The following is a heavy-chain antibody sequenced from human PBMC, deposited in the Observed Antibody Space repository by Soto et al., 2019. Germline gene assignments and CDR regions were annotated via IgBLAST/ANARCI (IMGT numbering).Heavy chain of an antibody. CDR3: TGLVDLLPIWRVVIKPGMDV. V-gene: IGHV5-10-1*01. CDR1: GYSFTSYW. CDR2: IYPGDSYT. J-gene: IGHJ6*02. Sequence: PGESLKISCKGSGYSFTSYWISWVRQMPGKGLEWMGRIYPGDSYTNYGPSFQGHVTISADKSISTAYLQWSSLKASDTAVYYCTGLVDLLPIWRVVIKPGMDVWGQGTPVTVSS. D-gene: IGHD3-3*01.